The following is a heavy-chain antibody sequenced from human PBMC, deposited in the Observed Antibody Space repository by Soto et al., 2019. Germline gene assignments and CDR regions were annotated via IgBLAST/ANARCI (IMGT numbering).Heavy chain of an antibody. J-gene: IGHJ4*02. CDR1: GFTFSSYG. CDR3: ANYCRSTSCFSGGLEH. D-gene: IGHD2-2*01. CDR2: ISDDGSNK. Sequence: QVQLVESGGGVVQPGRSLRLSCAASGFTFSSYGMHWVRQAPGKGLEWVAVISDDGSNKYYADSVKGRFTISRDNSKNRLYLQMNSLRAEDKAVYYCANYCRSTSCFSGGLEHWGQGTLVTVSS. V-gene: IGHV3-30*18.